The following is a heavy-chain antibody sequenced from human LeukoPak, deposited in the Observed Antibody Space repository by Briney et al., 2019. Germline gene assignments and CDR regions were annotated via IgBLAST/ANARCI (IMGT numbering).Heavy chain of an antibody. V-gene: IGHV3-30*03. J-gene: IGHJ4*02. D-gene: IGHD5-18*01. CDR1: GFTFNSYD. CDR2: ISYDGSNK. Sequence: GGSLRLSCAASGFTFNSYDMHWVRQAPGKGLEWVAVISYDGSNKYYADSVKGRFTISRDNSKNTLYLQMNSLRAEDTAVYYCARDRRVQLWSGDSFDYWGQGTLVTVSS. CDR3: ARDRRVQLWSGDSFDY.